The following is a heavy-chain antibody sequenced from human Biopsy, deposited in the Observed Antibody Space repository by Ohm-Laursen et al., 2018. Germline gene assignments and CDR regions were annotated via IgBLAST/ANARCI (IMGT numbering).Heavy chain of an antibody. V-gene: IGHV1-69*04. J-gene: IGHJ6*02. CDR3: AREYPEGDV. CDR1: GGIFSSYA. Sequence: ASVKVSCKASGGIFSSYAMSWVRQAPGQGLEWMGRIIPLLGITNYSQKFQGRVTISADKSTSTAYMELSSLRSEDTAVYYCAREYPEGDVWGQGTTVTVSS. CDR2: IIPLLGIT. D-gene: IGHD2-2*02.